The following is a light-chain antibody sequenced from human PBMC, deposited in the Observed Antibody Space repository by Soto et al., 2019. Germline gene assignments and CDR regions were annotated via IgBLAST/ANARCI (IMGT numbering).Light chain of an antibody. V-gene: IGKV3-20*01. CDR2: GAS. Sequence: EIVLTQSPGTLSLSPGERATLSCRASQSVSSSFLAWYQQKPGQAPRLVIYGASTRATGIPDRFSGSGSGTDFTLTISRLEPEDFAVYYCQQYVTSPCAFGQGTKV. J-gene: IGKJ1*01. CDR3: QQYVTSPCA. CDR1: QSVSSSF.